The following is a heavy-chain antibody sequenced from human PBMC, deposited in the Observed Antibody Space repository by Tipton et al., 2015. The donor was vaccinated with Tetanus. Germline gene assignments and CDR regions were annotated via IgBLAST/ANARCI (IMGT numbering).Heavy chain of an antibody. D-gene: IGHD1-26*01. J-gene: IGHJ4*02. CDR1: GGSISSGGYY. CDR2: IYNSGSA. CDR3: ARDQARGARGWNYFDY. Sequence: TLSLTCTVSGGSISSGGYYWSWIRQLPGKGLEWIGDIYNSGSAYYNPSPKSRVTISVDTSKNQFSLKLNSLTAADTAVYYCARDQARGARGWNYFDYWGQGSLVTVSS. V-gene: IGHV4-31*03.